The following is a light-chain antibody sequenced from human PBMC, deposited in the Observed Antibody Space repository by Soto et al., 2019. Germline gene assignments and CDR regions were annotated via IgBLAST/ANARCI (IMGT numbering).Light chain of an antibody. CDR3: QQRSNWPPIT. CDR1: QSFSSN. J-gene: IGKJ5*01. CDR2: GAS. Sequence: EIVMTQSPATLSVSPGERATLSCRASQSFSSNLAWYQQKPGQAPRLLIYGASTRATGIPARFSGSGFGTDFTLTISSLEPEDAAVYYCQQRSNWPPITFGQGTRLEIK. V-gene: IGKV3-11*01.